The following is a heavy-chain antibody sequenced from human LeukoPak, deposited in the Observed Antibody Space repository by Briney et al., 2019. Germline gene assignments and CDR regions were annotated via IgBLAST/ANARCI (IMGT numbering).Heavy chain of an antibody. V-gene: IGHV3-7*01. J-gene: IGHJ4*02. Sequence: GGSLRLSCAASGFTFSTYWMTWVRQAPRKGLEWVANIKQDGSAKYYVDSLRGRFSISRDNVKNSLFLQMNSLSAEDTAVYYCARCPYDSTGYYSVPSHLDYWGQGTLVTVSS. D-gene: IGHD3-22*01. CDR1: GFTFSTYW. CDR2: IKQDGSAK. CDR3: ARCPYDSTGYYSVPSHLDY.